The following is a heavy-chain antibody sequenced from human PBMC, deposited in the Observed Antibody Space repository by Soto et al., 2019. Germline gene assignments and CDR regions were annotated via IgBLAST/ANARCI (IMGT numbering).Heavy chain of an antibody. CDR1: GYTFTSYG. CDR3: ARCQAVAGNRHFDY. V-gene: IGHV1-18*01. Sequence: ASVKVCCKASGYTFTSYGISWVRQAPGQGLEWMGWISAYNGNTNYAQKLQGRVTMTTDTSTSIAYMELRSLRSDDTAVYYCARCQAVAGNRHFDYCGQGTLVAVSS. CDR2: ISAYNGNT. D-gene: IGHD6-19*01. J-gene: IGHJ4*02.